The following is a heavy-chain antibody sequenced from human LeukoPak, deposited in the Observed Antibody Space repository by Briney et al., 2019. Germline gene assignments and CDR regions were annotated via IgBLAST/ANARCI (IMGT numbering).Heavy chain of an antibody. CDR3: ARPLYSGSYFSAFDI. CDR2: IYPGDSDI. V-gene: IGHV5-51*01. CDR1: GYSFTSYW. Sequence: AGESLKISCKGSGYSFTSYWIGWVRQMPGKGLEWMGIIYPGDSDIRYSPSFQGQVTISADKSISTAYLQWSSLKASDIAMYYCARPLYSGSYFSAFDIWGQGTMVTVSS. J-gene: IGHJ3*02. D-gene: IGHD1-26*01.